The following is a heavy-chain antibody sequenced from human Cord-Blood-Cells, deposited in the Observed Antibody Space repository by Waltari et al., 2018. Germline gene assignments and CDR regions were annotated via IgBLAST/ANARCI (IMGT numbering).Heavy chain of an antibody. CDR3: ARDSAT. CDR1: GGSITSGSYY. D-gene: IGHD3-10*01. CDR2: IYTSGST. V-gene: IGHV4-61*09. J-gene: IGHJ5*02. Sequence: QVQLQESGPGLVKPSQTLSLTCTVSGGSITSGSYYWSWIRQPAGKGLEWIGYIYTSGSTNYNPSLKSRVTISVDTSKNQFSLKLSSVTAADTAVYYCARDSATWGQGTLVTVSS.